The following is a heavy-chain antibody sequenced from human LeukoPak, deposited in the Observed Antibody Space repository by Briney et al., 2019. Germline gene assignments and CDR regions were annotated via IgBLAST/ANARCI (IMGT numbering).Heavy chain of an antibody. J-gene: IGHJ3*02. V-gene: IGHV1-8*01. CDR2: MNPNSGNT. CDR1: GYTFTSYD. D-gene: IGHD1-26*01. Sequence: ASVKVSCKASGYTFTSYDINWVRQATGQGLEWMGWMNPNSGNTGYAQKFQGRVTMTRDTSTSTVYMELSSLRSEDTAVYYCARGSIVGAKTLGFGAFDIWGQGTMVTVSS. CDR3: ARGSIVGAKTLGFGAFDI.